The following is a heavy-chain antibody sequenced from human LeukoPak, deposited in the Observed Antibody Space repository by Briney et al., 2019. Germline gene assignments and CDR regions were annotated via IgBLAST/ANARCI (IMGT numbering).Heavy chain of an antibody. CDR2: IKSKTDGGTT. CDR1: GFTFSNAW. V-gene: IGHV3-15*07. J-gene: IGHJ4*02. D-gene: IGHD3-10*01. CDR3: TTDHVLLWFGELSGY. Sequence: PGGSLRLSCAASGFTFSNAWMNWVRQAPGKGLEWVGRIKSKTDGGTTDYAAPVKGRFTISRDDSENTLYLQMNSLKTEDTAVYYCTTDHVLLWFGELSGYWGQGTLVTVSS.